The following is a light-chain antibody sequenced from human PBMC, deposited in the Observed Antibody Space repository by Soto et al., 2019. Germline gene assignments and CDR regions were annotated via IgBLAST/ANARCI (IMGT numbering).Light chain of an antibody. CDR2: STS. Sequence: DIQMTQSPSSVSASVGDRVTITCRASQGINSWLAWYQQKPGKAPKLLIYSTSNLQSGVPSRFSGSGSGTDFTLTITSLQPEDFATYCCQQSESLPLTFGGGTKVEIK. J-gene: IGKJ4*01. CDR3: QQSESLPLT. CDR1: QGINSW. V-gene: IGKV1D-12*01.